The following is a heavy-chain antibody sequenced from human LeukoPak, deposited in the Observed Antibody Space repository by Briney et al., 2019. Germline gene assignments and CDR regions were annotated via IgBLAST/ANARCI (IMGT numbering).Heavy chain of an antibody. CDR1: GYTFTGYY. J-gene: IGHJ6*03. CDR3: ARGISSSSRAEWRYYYCYYMDV. V-gene: IGHV1-2*02. D-gene: IGHD6-6*01. CDR2: INPNSGGT. Sequence: ASVKVSCKASGYTFTGYYMHWVRQAPGQGLEWMGWINPNSGGTNYAQKFQGRVTMTRDTSISTAYMELSRLRSDDTAVYYCARGISSSSRAEWRYYYCYYMDVWGKGTTVTVSS.